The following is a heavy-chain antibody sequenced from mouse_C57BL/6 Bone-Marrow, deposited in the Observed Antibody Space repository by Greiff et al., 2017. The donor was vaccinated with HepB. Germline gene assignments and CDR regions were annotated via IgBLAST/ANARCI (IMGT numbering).Heavy chain of an antibody. CDR1: GYSITSGYY. V-gene: IGHV3-6*01. D-gene: IGHD1-1*01. J-gene: IGHJ2*01. CDR2: ISYDGSN. CDR3: ARDNYGSSYFDY. Sequence: EVKLVESGPGLVKPSQSLSLTCSVTGYSITSGYYWNWIRQFPGNKLEWMGYISYDGSNNYNPSLKNRISITRDTSKNQFFLKLNSVTTEDTATYYCARDNYGSSYFDYWGQGTTLTVSS.